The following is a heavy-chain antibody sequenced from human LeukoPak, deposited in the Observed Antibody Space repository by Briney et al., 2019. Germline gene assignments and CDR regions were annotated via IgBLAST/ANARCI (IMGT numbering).Heavy chain of an antibody. CDR3: AKSLLQWDAFDL. D-gene: IGHD6-19*01. Sequence: GGSLRLSCAASGFTFDDYGMSWVRQAPGKGLECISTITTAGGTTYYTDSVKGRFTISRDNSKDTLYLQMDSLRAEDTAVYYCAKSLLQWDAFDLWGQGTVVTVSS. CDR1: GFTFDDYG. CDR2: ITTAGGTT. J-gene: IGHJ3*01. V-gene: IGHV3-23*01.